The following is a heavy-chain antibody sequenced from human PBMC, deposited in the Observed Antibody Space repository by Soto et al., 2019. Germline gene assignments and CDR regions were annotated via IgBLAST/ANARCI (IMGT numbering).Heavy chain of an antibody. CDR1: GFTFGSYG. Sequence: GGSLRLSCAASGFTFGSYGMHWVRQAPGKGLEWVAVISYEGSNKYYADSVKGRFTISRDNSKNTLYLQMNSLRAEDTAVYYCAKSPSTFGIQLWDPCDYWGQGTLVTVSS. D-gene: IGHD5-18*01. J-gene: IGHJ4*02. CDR2: ISYEGSNK. V-gene: IGHV3-30*18. CDR3: AKSPSTFGIQLWDPCDY.